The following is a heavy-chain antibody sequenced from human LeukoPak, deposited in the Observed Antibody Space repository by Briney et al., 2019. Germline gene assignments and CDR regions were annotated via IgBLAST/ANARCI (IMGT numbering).Heavy chain of an antibody. D-gene: IGHD3-10*01. CDR1: GFTFSSYS. CDR3: AKSAWDYYGSGSYKN. J-gene: IGHJ4*02. Sequence: GGSLRLSCAASGFTFSSYSMNWVRQAPGKGLEWVSSINGAGGRTYYPDSAKGRFTISRDNSKNTLYLQMNSLRAEDTAVYYCAKSAWDYYGSGSYKNWGQGTLVTVSS. V-gene: IGHV3-23*01. CDR2: INGAGGRT.